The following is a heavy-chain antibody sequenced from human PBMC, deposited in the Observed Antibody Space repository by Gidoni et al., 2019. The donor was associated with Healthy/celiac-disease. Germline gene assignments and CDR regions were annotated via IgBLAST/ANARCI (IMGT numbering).Heavy chain of an antibody. CDR1: GGSISSSSYD. Sequence: QLQLQESGPGLVKPSETLSLTCTVSGGSISSSSYDWGWIRQPPGKGLEWIGSIYYSGSTYYNPSLKRRVTISVDTSKNQFSLKLSSVTAADTAVYYCASGAYYDILTGYYNRDDAFDIWGQGTMVTVSS. V-gene: IGHV4-39*01. J-gene: IGHJ3*02. CDR2: IYYSGST. D-gene: IGHD3-9*01. CDR3: ASGAYYDILTGYYNRDDAFDI.